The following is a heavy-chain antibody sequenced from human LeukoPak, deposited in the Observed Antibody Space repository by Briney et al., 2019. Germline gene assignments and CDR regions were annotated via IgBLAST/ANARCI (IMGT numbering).Heavy chain of an antibody. V-gene: IGHV4-34*01. CDR2: INHSGST. J-gene: IGHJ6*03. CDR3: ARRTGYSSSWYAHRPYYYYYYMDV. Sequence: TASETLSLTCAVYGGSFSGYYWSWIRQPPGKRLEWIGEINHSGSTNYNPSLKSRVTISVDTSKNQFSLKLSSVTAADTAVYYCARRTGYSSSWYAHRPYYYYYYMDVWGKGTTVTISS. D-gene: IGHD6-13*01. CDR1: GGSFSGYY.